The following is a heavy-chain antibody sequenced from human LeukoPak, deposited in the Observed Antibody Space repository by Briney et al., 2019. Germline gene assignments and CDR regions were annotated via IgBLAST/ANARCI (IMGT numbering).Heavy chain of an antibody. D-gene: IGHD6-19*01. CDR1: GGSISNSNW. CDR3: ARGPRVWYSSGWYLDY. V-gene: IGHV4-4*02. CDR2: IFYCWST. Sequence: PSETLSLTCAVSGGSISNSNWWSWVRQPPGKGLDWICEIFYCWSTNYNPSLKSRVTLSLDKSKNQFSLKLSSVTAADTAVYYCARGPRVWYSSGWYLDYWGQGTLVTVSS. J-gene: IGHJ4*02.